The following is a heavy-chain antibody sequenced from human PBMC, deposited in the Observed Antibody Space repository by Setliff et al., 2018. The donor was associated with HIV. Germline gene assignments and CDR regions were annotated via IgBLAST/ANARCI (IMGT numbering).Heavy chain of an antibody. Sequence: PGGSLRLSCAASGFTFRSYAIHWVRQAPGKGLEWVAVTSYDGSNKYYADSVKGRFTISRDNSKNMLYVHMNSLRAEDTAIYYCAREVDPLVILGGLGVWGQGTAVTVSS. CDR3: AREVDPLVILGGLGV. J-gene: IGHJ6*02. V-gene: IGHV3-30*04. D-gene: IGHD2-2*01. CDR2: TSYDGSNK. CDR1: GFTFRSYA.